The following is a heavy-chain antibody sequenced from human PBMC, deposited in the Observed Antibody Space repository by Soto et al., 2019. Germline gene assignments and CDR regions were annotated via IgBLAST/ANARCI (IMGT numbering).Heavy chain of an antibody. CDR3: ARDGGVYDYSPFGY. Sequence: QVQLVQSGAEVKKPGSSVKVSCKASGGTFSSYAISWVRQAPGQGLEWMGGIIPIFGTADYAQKFQGRVTIXAXEXXSTAYMELSSLRSEDTAVYYCARDGGVYDYSPFGYWGQGALVTVSA. CDR1: GGTFSSYA. J-gene: IGHJ4*02. D-gene: IGHD4-4*01. CDR2: IIPIFGTA. V-gene: IGHV1-69*12.